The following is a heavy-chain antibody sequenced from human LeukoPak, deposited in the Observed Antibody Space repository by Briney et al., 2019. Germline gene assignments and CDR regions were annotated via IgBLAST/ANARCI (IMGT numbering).Heavy chain of an antibody. CDR3: ASTNYDFWSGYL. V-gene: IGHV3-30*02. CDR1: GFTFSSYG. Sequence: GGSLRLSCAASGFTFSSYGMHWVRQAPGKGLEWVAFIRYDGSSNYYADSVKGRFTISRDNSKNTLYLRMNSLRAEDTAVYYCASTNYDFWSGYLWGQGTLVTVSS. CDR2: IRYDGSSN. J-gene: IGHJ4*02. D-gene: IGHD3-3*01.